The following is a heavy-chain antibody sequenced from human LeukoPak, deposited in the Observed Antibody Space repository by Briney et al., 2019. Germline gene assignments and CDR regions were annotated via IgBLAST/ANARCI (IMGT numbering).Heavy chain of an antibody. J-gene: IGHJ4*02. CDR2: IRYDGSNK. Sequence: GGSLRLSCAASGFTFSSYGMHWVRQAPGKGLEWVAFIRYDGSNKYYADSMRGRFTISRDNSKNTLYLQMNSLRVEDTAIYYCAKDQYSSGWYFDYWGQGTLVTVSS. CDR1: GFTFSSYG. V-gene: IGHV3-30*02. CDR3: AKDQYSSGWYFDY. D-gene: IGHD6-19*01.